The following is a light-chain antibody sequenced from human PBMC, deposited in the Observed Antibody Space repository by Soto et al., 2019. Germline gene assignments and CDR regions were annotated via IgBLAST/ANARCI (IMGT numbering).Light chain of an antibody. V-gene: IGKV3-20*01. J-gene: IGKJ1*01. Sequence: DIVLTQSPGTLSLSPGERATLSCRASQRISSNYLGWYQQKPGQAPRLLIYAASSRATGIPDRFSGSGSGTDFTLTISRLAPEDCAVYYCQDYGSSPQTFGQGTKVEI. CDR1: QRISSNY. CDR2: AAS. CDR3: QDYGSSPQT.